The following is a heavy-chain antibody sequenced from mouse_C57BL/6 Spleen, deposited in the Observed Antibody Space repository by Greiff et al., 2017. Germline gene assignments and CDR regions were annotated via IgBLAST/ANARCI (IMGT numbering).Heavy chain of an antibody. CDR3: ARERGYDGYPFDY. V-gene: IGHV1-82*01. J-gene: IGHJ2*01. D-gene: IGHD2-3*01. CDR2: IYPGDGDT. CDR1: GYAFSSSW. Sequence: QVQLQQSGPELVKPGASVKICCKASGYAFSSSWMNWVKQRPGKGLEWIGRIYPGDGDTNYNGKFKGKATLTADKSSSTAYMQLSSLTYEDSAVYFCARERGYDGYPFDYWGQGTTLTVSS.